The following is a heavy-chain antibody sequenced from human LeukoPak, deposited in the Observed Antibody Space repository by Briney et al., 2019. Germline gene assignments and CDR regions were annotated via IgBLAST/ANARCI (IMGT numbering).Heavy chain of an antibody. CDR1: GGSISSSSYY. CDR3: ARSNCSSTSCYVGYYDSSGSTYFDY. V-gene: IGHV4-39*07. Sequence: PSETLSLTCTVSGGSISSSSYYWGWIRQPPGKGLEWIGSIYYSGSTYYNPSLKSRVTISVDTSKNQFSLKLSSVTAADTAVYYCARSNCSSTSCYVGYYDSSGSTYFDYWGQGTLVTVSS. D-gene: IGHD2-2*01. J-gene: IGHJ4*02. CDR2: IYYSGST.